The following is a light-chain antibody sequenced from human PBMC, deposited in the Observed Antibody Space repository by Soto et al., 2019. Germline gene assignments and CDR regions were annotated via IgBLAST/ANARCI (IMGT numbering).Light chain of an antibody. CDR1: QNIGTY. Sequence: IVLTQSPGTLSLSLGERATLSCRASQNIGTYLAWYQHKPGQAPSVLIFGASTRANGVPARFSGSGSGTDFTLTISSLEPEDFAVYYCQHRSNWPITFGQGTRLEIK. V-gene: IGKV3-11*01. J-gene: IGKJ5*01. CDR2: GAS. CDR3: QHRSNWPIT.